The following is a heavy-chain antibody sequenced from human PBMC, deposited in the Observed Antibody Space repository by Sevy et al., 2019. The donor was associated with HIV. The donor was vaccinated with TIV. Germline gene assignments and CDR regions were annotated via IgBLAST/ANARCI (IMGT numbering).Heavy chain of an antibody. Sequence: GGSLRLSCAASGFTFSSYTMHWVRQAPGKGLEWVVNIIYDGSMKYYADSVKGRFTISRDNSKNTLYLQMNSLSAEDTAVYYCARDQHDYAGNVRTGWFDPWGQGILVTVSS. CDR3: ARDQHDYAGNVRTGWFDP. J-gene: IGHJ5*02. V-gene: IGHV3-30-3*01. CDR2: IIYDGSMK. D-gene: IGHD4-17*01. CDR1: GFTFSSYT.